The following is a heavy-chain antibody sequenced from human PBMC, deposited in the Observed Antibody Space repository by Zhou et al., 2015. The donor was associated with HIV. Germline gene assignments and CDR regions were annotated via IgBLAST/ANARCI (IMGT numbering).Heavy chain of an antibody. Sequence: QVQLVQSGAEVKKPGSSVKVSCKASGGTFSSYAISWVRQAPGQGLEWMGGIIPIFGTANYAQKFQGRVTITADESTSTAYMELSSLRSEDTAVYYCARPSKKDGSGSYYTRWYFDYWGQGTLVTVSS. CDR1: GGTFSSYA. CDR2: IIPIFGTA. J-gene: IGHJ4*02. D-gene: IGHD3-10*01. CDR3: ARPSKKDGSGSYYTRWYFDY. V-gene: IGHV1-69*01.